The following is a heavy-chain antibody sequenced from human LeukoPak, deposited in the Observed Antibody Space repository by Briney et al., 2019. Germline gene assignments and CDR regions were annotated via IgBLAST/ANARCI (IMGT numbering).Heavy chain of an antibody. D-gene: IGHD5-18*01. Sequence: PGGSLRLSCAASGFSISNYWMHWVRQTPGEGLVWVSRINSDEGTTTYADSVKGRFTISRDNVKNMLYLELNSLRAEDTAVYYCAIQLYTYAFHHHAFDIWGQGTMVTVSS. J-gene: IGHJ3*02. CDR3: AIQLYTYAFHHHAFDI. V-gene: IGHV3-74*03. CDR2: INSDEGTT. CDR1: GFSISNYW.